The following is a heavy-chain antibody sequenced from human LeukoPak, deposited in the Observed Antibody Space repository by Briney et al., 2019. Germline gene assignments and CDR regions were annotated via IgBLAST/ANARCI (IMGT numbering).Heavy chain of an antibody. CDR2: IESDGTST. CDR1: GFTFTTSW. Sequence: TGGSLRLSCAASGFTFTTSWMHWFRQAPGKGLVWVSRIESDGTSTTYADSVKGRFTISRDNAKNTLYLQMNSLRAEDTAVYYCARDCSSSAFDIWGQGTMVTVSS. V-gene: IGHV3-74*01. D-gene: IGHD2-15*01. J-gene: IGHJ3*02. CDR3: ARDCSSSAFDI.